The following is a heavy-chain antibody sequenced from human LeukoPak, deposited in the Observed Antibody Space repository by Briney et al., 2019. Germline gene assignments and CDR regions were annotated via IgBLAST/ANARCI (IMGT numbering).Heavy chain of an antibody. CDR2: IKSKTDGRAT. V-gene: IGHV3-15*01. D-gene: IGHD5-12*01. Sequence: SGRCLRLSRAASGFLLSNAWTRWVRQPPEQGLGWIGRIKSKTDGRATDYAAPVKGRFTISRDDSKNTLYLQMNSLKTEDTAVYYCTTDPGYSGYDYFDYWGQGTLVTVSS. CDR1: GFLLSNAW. J-gene: IGHJ4*02. CDR3: TTDPGYSGYDYFDY.